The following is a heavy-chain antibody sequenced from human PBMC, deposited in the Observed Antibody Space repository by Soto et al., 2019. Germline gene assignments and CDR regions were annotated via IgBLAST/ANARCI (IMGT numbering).Heavy chain of an antibody. CDR3: ARGFLSWASSSWSRGWVDP. CDR2: ISAYNGNT. CDR1: GYTFTSYG. J-gene: IGHJ5*02. V-gene: IGHV1-18*04. Sequence: ASVKVSCKASGYTFTSYGISWVRQAPGQGLEWMGWISAYNGNTNYAQKLQGRVTMTTDTSTSTAYMELRSLRSDDTAVYYCARGFLSWASSSWSRGWVDPWGHGSLVTVS. D-gene: IGHD6-13*01.